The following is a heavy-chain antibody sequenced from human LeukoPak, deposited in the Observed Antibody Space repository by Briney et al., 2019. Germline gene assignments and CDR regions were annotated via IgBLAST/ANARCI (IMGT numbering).Heavy chain of an antibody. CDR1: GGSISSSSYY. Sequence: SETLSLTCTVSGGSISSSSYYWGWLRQPPGKGLEWIGSIYYSGSTYYNPSLKSRVTISVDTSKNQFSLKLSSVTAADTAVYYCASRIAVAGTAFDYWGQGTLVTVSS. CDR2: IYYSGST. J-gene: IGHJ4*02. V-gene: IGHV4-39*01. CDR3: ASRIAVAGTAFDY. D-gene: IGHD6-19*01.